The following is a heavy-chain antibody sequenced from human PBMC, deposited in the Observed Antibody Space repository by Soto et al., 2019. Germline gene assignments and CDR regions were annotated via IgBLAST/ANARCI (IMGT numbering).Heavy chain of an antibody. J-gene: IGHJ2*01. V-gene: IGHV3-23*01. CDR1: GFTFSSYA. CDR3: AKENKGGNWYFDL. CDR2: ISGSGGTT. Sequence: EVQLLESGGGLVQPGGSLRLSCAASGFTFSSYAMSWVRQAPGEGLEWVSAISGSGGTTYYAHSVKGRFTFSRDNSKNTLYLQMNSLRAEDTAVYYCAKENKGGNWYFDLWGRGTLVTVSS.